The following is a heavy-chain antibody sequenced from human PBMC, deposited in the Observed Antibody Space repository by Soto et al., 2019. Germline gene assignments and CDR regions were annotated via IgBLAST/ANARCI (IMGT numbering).Heavy chain of an antibody. CDR2: ISSSSYI. V-gene: IGHV3-21*01. CDR1: GFTFSSYS. Sequence: PGGSLRLSCAASGFTFSSYSMNWVRQAPGKGLEWVSSISSSSYIYYADSVKGRFTISRDNAKNSLYLQMNSLRAEDTAVYYCARDNATVSAKYYHYGMDVWGQGSTVTVSS. J-gene: IGHJ6*02. D-gene: IGHD4-17*01. CDR3: ARDNATVSAKYYHYGMDV.